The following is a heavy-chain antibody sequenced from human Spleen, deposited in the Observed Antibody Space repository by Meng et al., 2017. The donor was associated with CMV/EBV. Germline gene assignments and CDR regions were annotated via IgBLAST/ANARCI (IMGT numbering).Heavy chain of an antibody. CDR2: IYWNDDR. D-gene: IGHD3-10*01. CDR1: TSGVG. Sequence: TSGVGVGWISQPPGKALEWLALIYWNDDRRYSPSLKSRLTITKDTSKNQVVLTMTNMAPVDTATYYCTHRPELLWFGELSDSDFFDYWGQGTLVTVSS. CDR3: THRPELLWFGELSDSDFFDY. V-gene: IGHV2-5*01. J-gene: IGHJ4*02.